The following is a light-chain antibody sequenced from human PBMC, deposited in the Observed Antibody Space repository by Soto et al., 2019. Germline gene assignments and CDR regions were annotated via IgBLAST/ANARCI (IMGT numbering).Light chain of an antibody. CDR2: AAS. V-gene: IGKV1-39*01. CDR1: QSIGSW. J-gene: IGKJ1*01. CDR3: QQNYSATWT. Sequence: DTQMTQARSTLSASVGDRVTITCRASQSIGSWLAWYQQKPGKAPKLLIYAASTLQSGVPSRFSGSGSETDFTLTISSLQPEDFATYSCQQNYSATWTFGQGTKVDIK.